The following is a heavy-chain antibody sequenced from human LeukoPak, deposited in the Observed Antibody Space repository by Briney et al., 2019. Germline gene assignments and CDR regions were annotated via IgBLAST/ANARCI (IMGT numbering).Heavy chain of an antibody. Sequence: GRSLRLSCAASGFTFSTYAMTWVRQAPGKGLEWVSLISRGGDVTYYADSVKGRFTISRDSSKNTLYLQMHSLRAEDTAVCYCAARPGEVAVPYDYWGQGTLVTVSS. CDR2: ISRGGDVT. D-gene: IGHD2-15*01. CDR1: GFTFSTYA. J-gene: IGHJ4*02. CDR3: AARPGEVAVPYDY. V-gene: IGHV3-23*01.